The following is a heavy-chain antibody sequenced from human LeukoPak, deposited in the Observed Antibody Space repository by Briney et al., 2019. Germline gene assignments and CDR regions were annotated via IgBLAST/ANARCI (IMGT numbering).Heavy chain of an antibody. D-gene: IGHD3-10*01. CDR1: GGSFSGYY. V-gene: IGHV4-34*01. J-gene: IGHJ5*02. CDR2: INHSGST. CDR3: ARPTYYYGSGSYYGWFDP. Sequence: SETLSPTCAVYGGSFSGYYWSWIRQPPGKGLEWIGEINHSGSTNYNPSLKSRVTISVDTSKNQSSLKLSSVTAADTAVYYCARPTYYYGSGSYYGWFDPWGQGTLVTVSS.